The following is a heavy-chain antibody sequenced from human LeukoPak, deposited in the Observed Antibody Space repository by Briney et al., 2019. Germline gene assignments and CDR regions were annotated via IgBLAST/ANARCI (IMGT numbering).Heavy chain of an antibody. J-gene: IGHJ4*02. CDR2: IYYSGST. CDR3: AFSGYSSSWDNYNYFDY. Sequence: SETLSLTCTVSGGSISSYYWSWIRQPPGKGLEWIGYIYYSGSTNYNPSLKSRVTISVDTSKNQFSLKLSSVTAADTAVYYCAFSGYSSSWDNYNYFDYWGQGTLVTVSS. D-gene: IGHD6-13*01. CDR1: GGSISSYY. V-gene: IGHV4-59*08.